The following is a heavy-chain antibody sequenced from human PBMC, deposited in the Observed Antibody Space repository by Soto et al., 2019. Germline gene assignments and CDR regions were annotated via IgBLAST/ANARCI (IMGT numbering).Heavy chain of an antibody. CDR3: ARDGSLGQLVLFGWFDP. Sequence: QVQLVESGGGVVQPGRSLRLSCAASGFTFSSYAMHWVRQAPGKGLERVAVISYDGSNKYYADSVKGRFTISRDNSKNTLYLQMNSLRAEDTAVYYCARDGSLGQLVLFGWFDPWGQGTLVTVSS. V-gene: IGHV3-30-3*01. CDR1: GFTFSSYA. CDR2: ISYDGSNK. J-gene: IGHJ5*02. D-gene: IGHD6-6*01.